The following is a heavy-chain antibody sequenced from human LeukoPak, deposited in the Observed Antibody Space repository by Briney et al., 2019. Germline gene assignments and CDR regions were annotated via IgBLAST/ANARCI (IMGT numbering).Heavy chain of an antibody. Sequence: SSETLSLTCSVSGGSISSLYWSWIRQPPGKGLEWIGYIYYTGSTNYNPSLKSRVTMFVDMSRNQFSLRLSSVTAADTAVYYCARHRAYSSSSPFDYWGQGTLVTVSS. V-gene: IGHV4-59*08. J-gene: IGHJ4*02. CDR3: ARHRAYSSSSPFDY. D-gene: IGHD6-6*01. CDR2: IYYTGST. CDR1: GGSISSLY.